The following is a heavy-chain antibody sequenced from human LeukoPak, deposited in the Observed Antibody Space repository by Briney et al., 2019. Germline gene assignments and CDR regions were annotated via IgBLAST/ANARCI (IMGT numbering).Heavy chain of an antibody. Sequence: GGSLRLSCAASGITVSSKYMSWVRQAPGKGLEWVAVMQSGGSTYYADSVKGRFTISRDNSKNTLYLQMNSLRVEDTAVYYCARDGGAGWYFDLWGRGTLVTVSS. CDR2: MQSGGST. V-gene: IGHV3-53*01. CDR1: GITVSSKY. CDR3: ARDGGAGWYFDL. J-gene: IGHJ2*01. D-gene: IGHD3-16*01.